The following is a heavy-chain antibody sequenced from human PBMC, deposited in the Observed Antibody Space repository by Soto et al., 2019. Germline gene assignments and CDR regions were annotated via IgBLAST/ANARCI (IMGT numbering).Heavy chain of an antibody. Sequence: SETLSLTCTVSGDSISSNYWSWIRQPPGKGLEWIGYIYYSGNPTYNPSFKSRVTMSVDRSKNQFSLRLSSLTAADTAVYYCARKSALLENDYYGMAVWGQGTTVTVSS. V-gene: IGHV4-59*08. D-gene: IGHD2-21*01. CDR1: GDSISSNY. CDR3: ARKSALLENDYYGMAV. J-gene: IGHJ6*02. CDR2: IYYSGNP.